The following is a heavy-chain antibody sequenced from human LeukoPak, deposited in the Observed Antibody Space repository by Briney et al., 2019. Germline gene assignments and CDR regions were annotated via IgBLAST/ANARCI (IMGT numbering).Heavy chain of an antibody. J-gene: IGHJ4*02. V-gene: IGHV1-2*02. D-gene: IGHD2-2*01. CDR3: ARETIYCSSTSCYRAIGY. Sequence: ASVKVSCKASGYTLTGYYMHWLRQAAGQGLESIGWINPNSGGTNYAQKFQGRVTMTRDTSISTAYMELSRLRSDDTAVYYCARETIYCSSTSCYRAIGYWGQGTLVTVSS. CDR2: INPNSGGT. CDR1: GYTLTGYY.